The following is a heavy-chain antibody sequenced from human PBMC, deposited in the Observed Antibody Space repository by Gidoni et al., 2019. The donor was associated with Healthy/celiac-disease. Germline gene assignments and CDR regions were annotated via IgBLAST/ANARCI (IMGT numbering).Heavy chain of an antibody. V-gene: IGHV4-34*01. J-gene: IGHJ4*02. CDR1: GGSFSGYY. CDR3: ARVQGVIITSFDY. CDR2: INHSGST. D-gene: IGHD3-10*01. Sequence: QVQLQQWGAGLLKPSETLSLTCAVYGGSFSGYYWSWIRQPPGKGLEWIGEINHSGSTNYNPSLKSRVTISVDTSKNQFSLKLSSVTAADTAVYYCARVQGVIITSFDYWGQGTLVTVSS.